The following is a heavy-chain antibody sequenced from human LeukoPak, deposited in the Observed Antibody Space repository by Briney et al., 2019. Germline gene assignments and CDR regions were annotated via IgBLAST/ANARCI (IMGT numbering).Heavy chain of an antibody. J-gene: IGHJ4*02. Sequence: GGSLRLSCAASGFTFSSYWMHWVRQAPGKGLVWVSRINSDGSSTSYADSVKGRFTISRDNAKSTLYLQMNSLRAEDTAVYYCARMDYYYDSSGYYYNGLDYWGQGTLVTVSS. V-gene: IGHV3-74*01. CDR2: INSDGSST. CDR1: GFTFSSYW. D-gene: IGHD3-22*01. CDR3: ARMDYYYDSSGYYYNGLDY.